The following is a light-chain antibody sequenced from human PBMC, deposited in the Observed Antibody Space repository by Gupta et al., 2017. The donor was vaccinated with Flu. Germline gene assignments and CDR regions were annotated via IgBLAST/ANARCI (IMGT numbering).Light chain of an antibody. V-gene: IGKV1-5*03. CDR1: QSISSW. CDR3: QQDNSFSWT. Sequence: PSTLSASIGDRVTITCRASQSISSWLAWYQQKPGKAPKLLIYKASSLESGVTSRFSGSGSGTEFTLTISSLQPDDFATYYCQQDNSFSWTFGQGTKVEIK. J-gene: IGKJ1*01. CDR2: KAS.